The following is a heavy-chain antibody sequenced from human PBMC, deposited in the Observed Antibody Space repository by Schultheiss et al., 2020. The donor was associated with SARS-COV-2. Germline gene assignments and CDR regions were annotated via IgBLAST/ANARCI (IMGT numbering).Heavy chain of an antibody. CDR2: ISSSSSTI. Sequence: GGSLRLSCAASGFTFSSYSMNWVRQAPGKGLEWVSYISSSSSTIYYADSVKGRFTISRDNAKNSLYLQMNSLRAEDTAVYYCARGPLWFGEFHSYYYGMDVWGQGTTVTVSS. J-gene: IGHJ6*02. V-gene: IGHV3-48*01. CDR1: GFTFSSYS. D-gene: IGHD3-10*01. CDR3: ARGPLWFGEFHSYYYGMDV.